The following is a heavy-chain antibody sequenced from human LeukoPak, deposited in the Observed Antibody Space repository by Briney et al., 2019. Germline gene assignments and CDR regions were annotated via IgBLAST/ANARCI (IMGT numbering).Heavy chain of an antibody. D-gene: IGHD6-13*01. CDR3: ARGAGINGMDV. J-gene: IGHJ6*02. Sequence: SETLSLTCTVSGGSISSYYWSWIRQPPGKGLEWIGYIYYSGSTNYNPSLKSRVTISVDTSKNQFSLKLSSVTAADTAVYYCARGAGINGMDVWGQGTTVTVSS. CDR1: GGSISSYY. CDR2: IYYSGST. V-gene: IGHV4-59*12.